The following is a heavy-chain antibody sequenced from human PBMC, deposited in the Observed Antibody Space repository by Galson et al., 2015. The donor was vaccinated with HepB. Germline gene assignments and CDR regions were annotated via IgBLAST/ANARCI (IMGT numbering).Heavy chain of an antibody. CDR1: GFTFSSYG. J-gene: IGHJ3*02. Sequence: SLRLSCAASGFTFSSYGMHWVRQAPGKGLEWVAVISYDGSNKYYADSVKGRFTISRDNSKNTLYLQMNSLRAEDTAVYYCAKDIFRGVDSSGPGDAFDIWGQGTMVTVSS. CDR3: AKDIFRGVDSSGPGDAFDI. CDR2: ISYDGSNK. D-gene: IGHD3-22*01. V-gene: IGHV3-30*18.